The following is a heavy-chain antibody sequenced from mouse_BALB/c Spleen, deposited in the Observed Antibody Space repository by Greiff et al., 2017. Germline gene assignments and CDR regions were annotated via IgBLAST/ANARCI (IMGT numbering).Heavy chain of an antibody. V-gene: IGHV1S81*02. J-gene: IGHJ4*01. CDR3: AGDDYYAMDY. CDR2: INPSNGRT. Sequence: QVQLQQPGAELVKPGASVKLSCKASGYTFTSYWMHWVKQRPGQGLEWIGEINPSNGRTNYNEKFKSKATLTVDKSSSTAYMQLSSLTSEDSAVYYCAGDDYYAMDYWGQGTSVTVSS. CDR1: GYTFTSYW.